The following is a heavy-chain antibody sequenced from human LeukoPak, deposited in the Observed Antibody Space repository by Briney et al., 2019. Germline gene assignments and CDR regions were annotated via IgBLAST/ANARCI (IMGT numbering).Heavy chain of an antibody. D-gene: IGHD3-9*01. CDR2: FDPEDGET. Sequence: ASVKVSCKVSGYTLTELSMHWVRQAPGKGLEWMGRFDPEDGETIYAQQFQGRVTMTEDTSTDTAYMELSSLRSEDTAVYYCARQGYINNLGGYFGDKDDCFDLWGQGTMVTVSS. V-gene: IGHV1-24*01. CDR3: ARQGYINNLGGYFGDKDDCFDL. CDR1: GYTLTELS. J-gene: IGHJ3*01.